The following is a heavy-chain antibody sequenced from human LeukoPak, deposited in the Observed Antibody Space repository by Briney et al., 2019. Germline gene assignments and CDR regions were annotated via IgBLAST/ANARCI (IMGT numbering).Heavy chain of an antibody. J-gene: IGHJ4*02. CDR2: IYHSGST. D-gene: IGHD6-13*01. Sequence: KASETLSLTCTVSGYSISSGYYWGWIRQPPGKGLEWIGSIYHSGSTYYNPSLKSRVTISVDTSKNQFSLKLSSVTAADTAVYYCARAAALIDYWGQGTLVTVSS. CDR1: GYSISSGYY. V-gene: IGHV4-38-2*02. CDR3: ARAAALIDY.